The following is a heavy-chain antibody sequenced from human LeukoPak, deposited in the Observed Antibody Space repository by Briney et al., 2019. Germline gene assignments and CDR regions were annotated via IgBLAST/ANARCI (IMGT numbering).Heavy chain of an antibody. CDR2: ISYDGSNK. CDR1: GFTFSSYA. Sequence: PGGSLRLSCAASGFTFSSYAMHWVRQAPGKGLEWVAVISYDGSNKYYADSVKGRFTISRDNSKNTLYLQMNSLRAEDTAVYYCARDRPYCGGDCYSNYFDYWGQGTLVTVSS. J-gene: IGHJ4*02. D-gene: IGHD2-21*02. CDR3: ARDRPYCGGDCYSNYFDY. V-gene: IGHV3-30-3*01.